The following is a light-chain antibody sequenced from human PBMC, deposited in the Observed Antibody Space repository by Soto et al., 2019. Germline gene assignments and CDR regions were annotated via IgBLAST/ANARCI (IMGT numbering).Light chain of an antibody. J-gene: IGKJ1*01. V-gene: IGKV1-9*01. Sequence: DIQMTQSPSSLSVSVGDRVTITCRASQGINTFLAWYQQKPGTAPKLLIYHASTLESGVPSRFSGSGSGTEFTLTISSMQPDDFASYYCQQYNSYSFGQGTKVDIK. CDR3: QQYNSYS. CDR1: QGINTF. CDR2: HAS.